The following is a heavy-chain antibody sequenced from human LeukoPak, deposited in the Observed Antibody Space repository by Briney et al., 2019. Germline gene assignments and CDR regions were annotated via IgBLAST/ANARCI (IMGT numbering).Heavy chain of an antibody. CDR3: AKGTYGFPPRYYMDV. CDR1: GFTFEDHG. J-gene: IGHJ6*03. V-gene: IGHV3-43D*04. CDR2: IAWDGVTT. D-gene: IGHD3-10*01. Sequence: PGGSLRLSCAVSGFTFEDHGMHWVRQAPGKGPEWVSHIAWDGVTTYYADSVKGRFAISRDNNMNFVYLQMDSLRRDDSAQYYCAKGTYGFPPRYYMDVWGKGTRVTVSS.